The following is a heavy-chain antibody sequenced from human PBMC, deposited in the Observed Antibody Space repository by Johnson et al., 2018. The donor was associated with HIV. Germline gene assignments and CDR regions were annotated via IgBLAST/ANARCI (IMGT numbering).Heavy chain of an antibody. J-gene: IGHJ3*02. Sequence: VQLVESGGGLIQPGGSLRLSCAASGFTFDDYAMHWVRQAPGKGLEWVSGISWNSGSIGYADSVKGRFTISRDNAKNSLYLQMNSLRAEDTALYYCAKGDAFDIWGQGTMVTVSS. V-gene: IGHV3-9*01. CDR1: GFTFDDYA. CDR2: ISWNSGSI. CDR3: AKGDAFDI.